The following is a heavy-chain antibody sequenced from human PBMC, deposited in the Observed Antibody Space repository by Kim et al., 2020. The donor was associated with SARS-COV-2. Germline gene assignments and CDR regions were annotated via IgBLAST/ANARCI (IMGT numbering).Heavy chain of an antibody. CDR2: IVVGSGNT. Sequence: SVKVSCKASGFTFTSSAVQWVRQARGQRLEWIGWIVVGSGNTNYAQKFQERVTITRDMSTSTAYMELSSLRSEDTAVYYCAAGPWFGEFLYYGMDVWGQGTTVTVSS. V-gene: IGHV1-58*01. J-gene: IGHJ6*02. D-gene: IGHD3-10*01. CDR3: AAGPWFGEFLYYGMDV. CDR1: GFTFTSSA.